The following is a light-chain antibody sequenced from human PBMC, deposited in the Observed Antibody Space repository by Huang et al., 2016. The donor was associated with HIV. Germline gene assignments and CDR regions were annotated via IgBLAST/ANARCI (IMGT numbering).Light chain of an antibody. Sequence: DIQLTQSPSPLSASVGDRVTITCRASQSLSYWLAWYQQNPGKAPTLRIYESSSIQSGVPSRFSGSGSGTEFTLTISSLQPDDFASYYCQQYHSYSWTFGQGTKVEIK. CDR3: QQYHSYSWT. V-gene: IGKV1-5*03. CDR1: QSLSYW. J-gene: IGKJ1*01. CDR2: ESS.